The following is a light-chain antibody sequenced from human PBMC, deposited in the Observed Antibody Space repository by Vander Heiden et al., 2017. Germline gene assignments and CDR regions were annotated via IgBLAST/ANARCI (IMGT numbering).Light chain of an antibody. CDR3: QSYDSSLSGVV. CDR2: GNS. V-gene: IGLV1-40*01. CDR1: SSNIGAGYD. Sequence: QSVLTQPPSVSGAPGQRVTISCTGSSSNIGAGYDVHWYQQVPGTAPKLLIYGNSNRPSGVPDRCSGSKSGTSASLAITGLQAEDEADYYCQSYDSSLSGVVFGGGTKLTVL. J-gene: IGLJ2*01.